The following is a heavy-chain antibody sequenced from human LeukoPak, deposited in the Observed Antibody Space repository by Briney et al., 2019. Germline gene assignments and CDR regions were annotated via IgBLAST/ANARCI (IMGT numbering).Heavy chain of an antibody. Sequence: GGSLRLSCAASGFTFSSYAMSWVRQAPGKGLEWVSAISGSGGSTYYADSVKGRFTISRDNAKNSLYLQMDSLRAEDTAVYYCARDRRDYDSSGYYSLRYFDYWGQGTLVTVSS. CDR3: ARDRRDYDSSGYYSLRYFDY. CDR1: GFTFSSYA. D-gene: IGHD3-22*01. V-gene: IGHV3-23*01. CDR2: ISGSGGST. J-gene: IGHJ4*02.